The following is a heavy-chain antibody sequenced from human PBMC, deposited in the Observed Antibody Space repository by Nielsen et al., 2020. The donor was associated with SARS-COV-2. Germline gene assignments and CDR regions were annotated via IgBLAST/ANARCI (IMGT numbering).Heavy chain of an antibody. J-gene: IGHJ4*02. CDR2: INSDGSST. Sequence: GESLKISCAASGFTFSNYWMHWVRQAPGKGLVWVSRINSDGSSTTYADSVKGRFTISRDNAKKSLYLQMNSLRAEDTAVYYCARCYYDSSGYPLFDYWGQGTLVTVS. CDR3: ARCYYDSSGYPLFDY. D-gene: IGHD3-22*01. CDR1: GFTFSNYW. V-gene: IGHV3-74*01.